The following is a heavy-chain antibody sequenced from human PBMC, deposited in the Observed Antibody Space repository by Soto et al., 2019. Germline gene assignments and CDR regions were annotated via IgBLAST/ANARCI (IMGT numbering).Heavy chain of an antibody. Sequence: PGGSLRLSCAASGLSFSTYAMSWVRQAPGQGLEWVSTIIGSGSRTYYRDSVKGRFTISRDNFKNTLYLQVNSPRAEDTALYYCAKESYNRRTDFDYWGQGTLVTVSS. D-gene: IGHD3-10*01. V-gene: IGHV3-23*01. CDR3: AKESYNRRTDFDY. J-gene: IGHJ4*02. CDR1: GLSFSTYA. CDR2: IIGSGSRT.